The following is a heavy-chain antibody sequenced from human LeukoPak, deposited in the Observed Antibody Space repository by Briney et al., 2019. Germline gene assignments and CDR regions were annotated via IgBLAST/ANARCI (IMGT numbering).Heavy chain of an antibody. D-gene: IGHD3-22*01. CDR2: ISGSGGST. CDR3: AKRAEDGSGYYLYYFDY. V-gene: IGHV3-23*01. Sequence: GGSLTLSCAASGFTFSSYAMSWVRQAPGKGLEWVSSISGSGGSTYYADCVKGRFTISRDNSKNTLYLQMNSLRAEDTAVYYCAKRAEDGSGYYLYYFDYWGQGTLVTVSS. J-gene: IGHJ4*02. CDR1: GFTFSSYA.